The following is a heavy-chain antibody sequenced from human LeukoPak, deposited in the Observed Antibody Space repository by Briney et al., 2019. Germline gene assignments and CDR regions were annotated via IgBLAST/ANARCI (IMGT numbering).Heavy chain of an antibody. J-gene: IGHJ4*02. CDR3: ARVSGYDGESFYDY. CDR2: IYYSGST. V-gene: IGHV4-59*01. CDR1: GGSISSYY. Sequence: PSETLSLTCTVSGGSISSYYWSWIRQPPGKGLEWIGYIYYSGSTNYNPSLKSRVTISVDTSKNQFSLKLNSVTAADTAVYYCARVSGYDGESFYDYWGQGTLVTVSS. D-gene: IGHD5-12*01.